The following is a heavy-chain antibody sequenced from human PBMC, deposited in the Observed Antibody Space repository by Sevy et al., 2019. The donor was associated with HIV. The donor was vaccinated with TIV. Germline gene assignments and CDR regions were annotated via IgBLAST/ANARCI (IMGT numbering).Heavy chain of an antibody. CDR3: PRGYNNYLF. CDR1: GFTFGSYG. CDR2: IWYDGSKS. J-gene: IGHJ4*02. Sequence: GGSLRLSCAASGFTFGSYGMHWVRQAPGKGLEWVSTIWYDGSKSYYRDSVKGRFTISRDNSKNTLYLQMHSLKHEDTAVYYCPRGYNNYLFWGQGTLVTVSS. V-gene: IGHV3-33*01. D-gene: IGHD4-4*01.